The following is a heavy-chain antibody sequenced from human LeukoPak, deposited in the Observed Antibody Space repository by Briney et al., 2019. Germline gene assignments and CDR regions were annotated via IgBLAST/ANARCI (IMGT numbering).Heavy chain of an antibody. CDR2: IYYSGST. Sequence: SETLSLTCAVSGGSISPYYWSWIRQPPGKGLEWIGYIYYSGSTNYNPSLKSRVTISVDTSKNQFSLKLSSVTAADTAVYYYARESMDGYKNYWCYYFDHWGQGTLVTVSS. V-gene: IGHV4-59*12. CDR3: ARESMDGYKNYWCYYFDH. D-gene: IGHD2-8*01. CDR1: GGSISPYY. J-gene: IGHJ4*02.